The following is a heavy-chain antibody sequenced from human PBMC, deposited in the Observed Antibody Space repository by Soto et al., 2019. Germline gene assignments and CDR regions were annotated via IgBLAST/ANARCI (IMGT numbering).Heavy chain of an antibody. CDR2: IYPGDFDT. CDR1: GYSFNTYW. Sequence: GESLKISCMGSGYSFNTYWIGWVRQMPGKGLEWMGVIYPGDFDTRYSPSFQGHVTMSVDKSINTAYLQWSSLETSDTAVYYCPAVLGDIASYNGFDPWGQGTLVTVSS. CDR3: PAVLGDIASYNGFDP. J-gene: IGHJ5*02. D-gene: IGHD2-15*01. V-gene: IGHV5-51*01.